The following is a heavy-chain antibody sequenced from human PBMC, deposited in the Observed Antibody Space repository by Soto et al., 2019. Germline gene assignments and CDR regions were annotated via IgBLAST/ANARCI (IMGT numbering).Heavy chain of an antibody. D-gene: IGHD4-17*01. CDR3: AADIHDYASLGAFAI. Sequence: SVKVSCKDSGFTFTSSAMQWVRQARGQRLEWIGWIVVGSGNTNYAQKFQERVTITRDMSTSTAYMELSSLRSEDTAVYYCAADIHDYASLGAFAIWGQGTMVTVSS. J-gene: IGHJ3*02. V-gene: IGHV1-58*02. CDR1: GFTFTSSA. CDR2: IVVGSGNT.